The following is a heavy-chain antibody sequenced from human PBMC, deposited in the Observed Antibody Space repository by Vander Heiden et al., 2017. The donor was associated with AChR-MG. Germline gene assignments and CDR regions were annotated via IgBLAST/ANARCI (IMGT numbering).Heavy chain of an antibody. V-gene: IGHV3-23*01. CDR2: ITASGGNT. J-gene: IGHJ4*02. CDR1: GFTFDNYA. Sequence: EVQLLESGGGLVQPGGSLRLSCAASGFTFDNYAMSWVRQAPGKGLEWVSAITASGGNTYHADSVKGRFTISRDNSKNTLSLQMNSLRAEDTAVYYCAKTHCSSPACYRFDFWGQGALVTVSS. D-gene: IGHD2-15*01. CDR3: AKTHCSSPACYRFDF.